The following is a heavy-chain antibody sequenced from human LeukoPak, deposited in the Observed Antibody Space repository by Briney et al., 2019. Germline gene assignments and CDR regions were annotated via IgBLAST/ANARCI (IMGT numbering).Heavy chain of an antibody. D-gene: IGHD3-10*01. CDR2: ISGSGGST. CDR1: GFTFSSYA. Sequence: QAGGSLRLPCAASGFTFSSYAMSWVRQAPGKGLEWVSAISGSGGSTYYADSVKGRFTISRDNSKNTLYLQMNSLRAEDTAVYYCAKDADYVGVRGVSCFDYWGQGTLVTVSS. V-gene: IGHV3-23*01. J-gene: IGHJ4*02. CDR3: AKDADYVGVRGVSCFDY.